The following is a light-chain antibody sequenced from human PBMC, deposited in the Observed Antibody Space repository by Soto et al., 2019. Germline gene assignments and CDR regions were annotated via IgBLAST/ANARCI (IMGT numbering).Light chain of an antibody. V-gene: IGKV1-5*03. CDR3: QQYGTCSGT. CDR2: RAS. J-gene: IGKJ3*01. CDR1: QIINTW. Sequence: DIQMTQSPSSLSASVGDRVTITCRASQIINTWLAWYQQKPGKAPKLLIYRASNLVNGVPSRFSGSGSGTEFTLTICSLQTDDFSIYSCQQYGTCSGTFGHGTKV.